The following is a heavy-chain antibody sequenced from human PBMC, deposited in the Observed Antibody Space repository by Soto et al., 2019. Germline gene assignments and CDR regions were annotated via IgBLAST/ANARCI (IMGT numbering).Heavy chain of an antibody. CDR1: GYTFTSYY. D-gene: IGHD2-2*02. J-gene: IGHJ3*02. Sequence: ASVKVSCKASGYTFTSYYMHWVRQAPGQGLEWMGIINPSGGSTSYAQKFQGRVTMTRDTSTSTVYMELSSLRSEDTAVYYCASRDIVVVPAAINGTDAFDIWGQGTMVTVS. CDR3: ASRDIVVVPAAINGTDAFDI. CDR2: INPSGGST. V-gene: IGHV1-46*03.